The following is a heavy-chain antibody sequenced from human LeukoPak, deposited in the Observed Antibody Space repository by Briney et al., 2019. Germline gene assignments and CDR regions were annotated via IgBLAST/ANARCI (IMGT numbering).Heavy chain of an antibody. CDR1: GYTLTELS. Sequence: ASVKVSCKVSGYTLTELSMHWVRQAPGKGLEWMGGFDPEDGETIYAQKFQGRVTMTQDTSTDTAYMELSSLRSEDTAVYYCATVVGPVATTYNFDHWGQGTLVTVSS. J-gene: IGHJ4*02. CDR3: ATVVGPVATTYNFDH. CDR2: FDPEDGET. D-gene: IGHD5-12*01. V-gene: IGHV1-24*01.